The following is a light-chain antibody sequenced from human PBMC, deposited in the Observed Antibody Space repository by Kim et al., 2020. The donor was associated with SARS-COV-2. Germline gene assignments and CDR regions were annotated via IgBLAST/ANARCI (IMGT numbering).Light chain of an antibody. CDR1: QRIDTW. V-gene: IGKV1-5*03. J-gene: IGKJ1*01. CDR3: QEYSTREWT. CDR2: KVS. Sequence: ASIGDRVPITCRASQRIDTWLAWYQQKPGKAPKVLISKVSTLESGVPSRFSGSGSGTEFTLTISSLQTDDVATYYCQEYSTREWTFGQGTKVDIK.